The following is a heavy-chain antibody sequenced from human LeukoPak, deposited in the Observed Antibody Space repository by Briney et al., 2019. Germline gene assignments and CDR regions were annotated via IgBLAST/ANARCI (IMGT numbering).Heavy chain of an antibody. J-gene: IGHJ4*02. CDR2: IYYSGST. Sequence: SETLSLTCTVSGGSISSSSYYWGWIRQPPGKGLEWIGSIYYSGSTYYNPSLKSRVTISVDTSKNQFSLKLSFVTAADTAVYYCARDHSSGYPHFDYWGQGTLVTVSS. V-gene: IGHV4-39*07. D-gene: IGHD3-22*01. CDR1: GGSISSSSYY. CDR3: ARDHSSGYPHFDY.